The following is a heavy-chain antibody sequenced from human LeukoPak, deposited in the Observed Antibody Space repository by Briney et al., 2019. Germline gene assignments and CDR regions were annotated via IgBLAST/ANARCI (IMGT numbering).Heavy chain of an antibody. CDR1: GDSSSNSIYY. Sequence: SETLSLTCTVSGDSSSNSIYYWGWIRQPPGKGLEWIGTIDYSGSTYYNPSLKSRATISIDTSKNQFSLKLSSVTAADTAVYYCARDQLSITGTPDAFDIWGQGTMVTVSS. D-gene: IGHD1-7*01. CDR3: ARDQLSITGTPDAFDI. V-gene: IGHV4-39*07. CDR2: IDYSGST. J-gene: IGHJ3*02.